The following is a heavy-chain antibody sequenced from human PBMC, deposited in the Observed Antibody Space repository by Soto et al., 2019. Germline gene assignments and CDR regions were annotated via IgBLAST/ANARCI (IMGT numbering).Heavy chain of an antibody. V-gene: IGHV3-30-3*01. Sequence: QVQLVESGGGVVQPGRSLRLSCAASGFTFSSYGMHWVRQAPGKGPEWVAVISYDGSNKYYADSVKGRFTISRDNSKNPLYLQMNSLRTEDTALYYCARGLVVVTTLDWFDPWGQGTLVTVSS. D-gene: IGHD3-22*01. CDR3: ARGLVVVTTLDWFDP. CDR1: GFTFSSYG. J-gene: IGHJ5*02. CDR2: ISYDGSNK.